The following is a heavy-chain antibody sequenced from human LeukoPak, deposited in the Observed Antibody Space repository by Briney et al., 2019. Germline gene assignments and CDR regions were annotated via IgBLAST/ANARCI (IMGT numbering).Heavy chain of an antibody. Sequence: PWESLKISCKASRYSFDYYWIAWVRQMPGKGLEWMGIIYPDDSDSTYSPSFQGQVTISVDKSINTAYLQWSSLKASNTAIYYCARVGSVTNFGVVSYYFDYWGQGTLVTVSS. CDR1: RYSFDYYW. J-gene: IGHJ4*02. D-gene: IGHD3-3*01. CDR2: IYPDDSDS. V-gene: IGHV5-51*01. CDR3: ARVGSVTNFGVVSYYFDY.